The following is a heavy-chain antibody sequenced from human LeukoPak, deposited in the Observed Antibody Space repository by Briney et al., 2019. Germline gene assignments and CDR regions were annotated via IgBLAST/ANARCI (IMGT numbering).Heavy chain of an antibody. CDR2: MHTSGST. Sequence: PSETLSLTCTVSGGSIKNYYWNWIRQPAGKGLEWIGRMHTSGSTNHNPSLKSRVTTSVDTSKNQFSLKLTSVTAADTAVYYCARDGGRGWYDYWGQGILVTVSS. J-gene: IGHJ4*02. V-gene: IGHV4-4*07. CDR1: GGSIKNYY. CDR3: ARDGGRGWYDY. D-gene: IGHD6-19*01.